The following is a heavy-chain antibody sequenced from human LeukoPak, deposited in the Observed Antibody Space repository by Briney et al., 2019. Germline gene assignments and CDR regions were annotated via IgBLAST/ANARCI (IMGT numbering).Heavy chain of an antibody. J-gene: IGHJ5*02. CDR1: GGSISSGGYY. CDR3: AKAIVVVPAAISEVWFDP. CDR2: IYHSGST. V-gene: IGHV4-31*03. Sequence: SETLSLTCTVSGGSISSGGYYWSWIRQHPGKGLEWIGYIYHSGSTYYNPSLKSRVTISVDTSKNQFSLKLSSVTAADTAVYYCAKAIVVVPAAISEVWFDPWGQGTLVTVSS. D-gene: IGHD2-2*02.